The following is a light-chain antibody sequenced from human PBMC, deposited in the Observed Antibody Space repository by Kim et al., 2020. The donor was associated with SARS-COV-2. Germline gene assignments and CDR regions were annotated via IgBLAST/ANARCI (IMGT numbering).Light chain of an antibody. CDR2: GAS. CDR1: QNIRTY. V-gene: IGKV3-15*01. CDR3: QQYNNWPPNT. J-gene: IGKJ2*01. Sequence: ETVMTQSPGTLSVSPGETATLSCRASQNIRTYLAWYQQKPGQAPRLLIYGASTRATGIPARFSGSGSGTEFTLTISSLQSEDFALYYCQQYNNWPPNTFGQGTKLDI.